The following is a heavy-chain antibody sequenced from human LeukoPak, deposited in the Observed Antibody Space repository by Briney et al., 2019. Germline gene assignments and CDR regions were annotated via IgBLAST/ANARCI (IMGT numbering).Heavy chain of an antibody. CDR2: IKQDGSEK. J-gene: IGHJ4*02. D-gene: IGHD6-13*01. Sequence: PGGSLRLSCAASGFTFSNFAMTWVRQAPGKGLEWVANIKQDGSEKYHVDSVKGRFTISRDNAKNSLYLQMNSLRAEDTAVYYCASRAGYTGSWSAFDYWGQGTLVTVSS. CDR3: ASRAGYTGSWSAFDY. CDR1: GFTFSNFA. V-gene: IGHV3-7*05.